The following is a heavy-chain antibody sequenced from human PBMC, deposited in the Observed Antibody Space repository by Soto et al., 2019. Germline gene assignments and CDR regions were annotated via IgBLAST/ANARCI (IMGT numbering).Heavy chain of an antibody. CDR2: INPSGGST. CDR1: GYTFTNYY. Sequence: QVQLVQSGAEVKKPGASVKVSCKASGYTFTNYYVHWVRQAPAQGLEWMGMINPSGGSTNYEQKLQSGATMTRDTSTGTVYMELGSLRAEDTAVYYCARGYSSRWHFDYWGQGTLVTVSS. CDR3: ARGYSSRWHFDY. J-gene: IGHJ4*02. V-gene: IGHV1-46*03. D-gene: IGHD6-13*01.